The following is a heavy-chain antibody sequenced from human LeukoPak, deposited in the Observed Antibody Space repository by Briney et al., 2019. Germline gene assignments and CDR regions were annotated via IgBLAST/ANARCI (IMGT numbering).Heavy chain of an antibody. CDR3: ASMIYVGYFPDDYYYMDV. J-gene: IGHJ6*03. D-gene: IGHD4-17*01. CDR1: GFTVSSNY. Sequence: QAGGSLRLSWAAAGFTVSSNYMSWVRQASGKGLEWVSVIYSDGRTYYADSVKGRFTISRDNSKNTLYLQMNSLRAEDTAVYYCASMIYVGYFPDDYYYMDVWGKGTTVTVSS. CDR2: IYSDGRT. V-gene: IGHV3-53*01.